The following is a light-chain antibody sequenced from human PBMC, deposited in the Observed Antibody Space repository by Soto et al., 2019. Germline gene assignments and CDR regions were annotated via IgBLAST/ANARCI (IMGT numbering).Light chain of an antibody. CDR2: GNS. Sequence: VLTQPPSVSGAPGQRVTISCTGSSSNIGAGYDVHWYQQLPGTAPKLLIYGNSNRPSGVPDRFSGSKSGTSASLAITGLQAEDEADYYCQSYDSSLSSYVFGTGTKLTVL. J-gene: IGLJ1*01. CDR1: SSNIGAGYD. CDR3: QSYDSSLSSYV. V-gene: IGLV1-40*01.